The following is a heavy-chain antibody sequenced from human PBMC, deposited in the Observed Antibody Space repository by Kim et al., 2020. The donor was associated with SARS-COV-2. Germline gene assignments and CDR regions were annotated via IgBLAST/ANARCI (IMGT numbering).Heavy chain of an antibody. CDR3: ARLRWLQSLFDY. J-gene: IGHJ4*02. D-gene: IGHD4-4*01. V-gene: IGHV4-34*01. CDR1: GGSFSGYY. Sequence: SETLSLTCAVYGGSFSGYYWSWIRQPPGKGLEWIGEINHSGSTNYNPSLKSRVTISVDTSKNQFSLKLSSVTAADTAVYYCARLRWLQSLFDYWGQGTLV. CDR2: INHSGST.